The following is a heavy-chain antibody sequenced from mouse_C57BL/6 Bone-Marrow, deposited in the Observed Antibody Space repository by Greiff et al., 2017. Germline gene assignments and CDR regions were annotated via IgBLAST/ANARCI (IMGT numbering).Heavy chain of an antibody. D-gene: IGHD1-1*01. V-gene: IGHV1-59*01. Sequence: VQLQQPGAELVRPGTSVKLSCKASGYTFTSYWMPWVKQRPGQGLEWIGEIYPSGSYTNYNQKFKGKATVTVATSSSTAYMQLSSLTSEDSAVYYCARRRVVAFDYWGQGTTLTVSS. CDR1: GYTFTSYW. J-gene: IGHJ2*01. CDR2: IYPSGSYT. CDR3: ARRRVVAFDY.